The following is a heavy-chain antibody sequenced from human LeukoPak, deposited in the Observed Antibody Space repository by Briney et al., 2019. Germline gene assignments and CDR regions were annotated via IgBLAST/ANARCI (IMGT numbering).Heavy chain of an antibody. J-gene: IGHJ5*02. V-gene: IGHV3-64*01. CDR1: GFTFSNHP. D-gene: IGHD3-16*01. CDR2: ISSNGGST. CDR3: ARVISYNWFDP. Sequence: PGGSLRLSCAASGFTFSNHPMHWVRQAPGKGLEYVSAISSNGGSTYYANSVKGRFTISRDNSKNTLYLQMGSLRAEDMVVYYCARVISYNWFDPWGQGTLVTVSS.